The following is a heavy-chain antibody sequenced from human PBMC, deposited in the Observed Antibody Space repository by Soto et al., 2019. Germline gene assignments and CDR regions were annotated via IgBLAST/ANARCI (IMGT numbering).Heavy chain of an antibody. V-gene: IGHV1-18*01. CDR1: GYTFTTYG. D-gene: IGHD3-10*01. CDR2: INTHNGNT. Sequence: GASVKVSCKASGYTFTTYGISWVRQAPGQGLEWLGWINTHNGNTNYAQNLQGRVIMTADTSTSTAYMELRSLRSDDTAIYYCTREGSAPYYYYGMDAWGQATTVTVSS. J-gene: IGHJ6*02. CDR3: TREGSAPYYYYGMDA.